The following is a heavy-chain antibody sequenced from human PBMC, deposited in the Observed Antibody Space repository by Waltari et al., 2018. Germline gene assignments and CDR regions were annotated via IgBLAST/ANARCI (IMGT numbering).Heavy chain of an antibody. D-gene: IGHD1-26*01. V-gene: IGHV4-38-2*02. CDR2: LSPLGRT. J-gene: IGHJ4*02. CDR3: ARDGGRVGATRFDY. Sequence: QVQLQESGPGLVKPSETLSLTCAVSGYSISSGSYWAWIRQPPGKALECIWSLSPLGRTYYNPSLKSRVTISVDTSKNQFSLKLSSVTAADTAVYYCARDGGRVGATRFDYWGQGTLVTVSS. CDR1: GYSISSGSY.